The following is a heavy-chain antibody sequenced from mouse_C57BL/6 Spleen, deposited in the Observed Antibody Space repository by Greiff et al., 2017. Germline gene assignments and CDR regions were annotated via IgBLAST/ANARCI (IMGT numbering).Heavy chain of an antibody. Sequence: DVHLVESGGGLVKPGGSLKLSCAASGFTFSDSGMHWVRQAPEKGLAWVAYISSGSSTIYYADTVKGRFTISRDNAKNTLFLQRASLRSEDTAMYYCARVDLDYDGSSHAMDYWGQGTSVTVSS. V-gene: IGHV5-17*01. J-gene: IGHJ4*01. D-gene: IGHD1-1*01. CDR1: GFTFSDSG. CDR2: ISSGSSTI. CDR3: ARVDLDYDGSSHAMDY.